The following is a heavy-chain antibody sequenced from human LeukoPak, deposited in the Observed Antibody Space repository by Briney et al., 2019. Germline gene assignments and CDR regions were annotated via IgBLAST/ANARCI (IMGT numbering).Heavy chain of an antibody. Sequence: GGSLRLSCAASGFTFSSYSMNWVRQAPGKGLEWVSSISSSSSYIYYADSVKGRFNISRDNAKNSLYLQMNSLRAEDTAVYYCARARKDYDSSGYYYFDYWGQGTLVTVSS. CDR2: ISSSSSYI. CDR1: GFTFSSYS. V-gene: IGHV3-21*01. D-gene: IGHD3-22*01. CDR3: ARARKDYDSSGYYYFDY. J-gene: IGHJ4*02.